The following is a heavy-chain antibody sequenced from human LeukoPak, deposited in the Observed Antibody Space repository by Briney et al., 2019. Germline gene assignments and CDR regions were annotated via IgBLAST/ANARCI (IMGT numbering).Heavy chain of an antibody. J-gene: IGHJ4*02. V-gene: IGHV3-23*01. CDR1: GFTFSTYA. CDR3: ATRPDCSTTNCFLFES. Sequence: GGSLRLSCAASGFTFSTYAMSWVRQAPGQGLEWVSSINGDGGSTYYAESVKGQFTVSRDNSKNTLYLQMDSLRAEDTAVYYCATRPDCSTTNCFLFESWGKGTLVTVSS. D-gene: IGHD2-2*01. CDR2: INGDGGST.